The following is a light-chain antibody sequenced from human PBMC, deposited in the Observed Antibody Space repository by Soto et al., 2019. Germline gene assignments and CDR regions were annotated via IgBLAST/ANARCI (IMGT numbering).Light chain of an antibody. V-gene: IGLV2-14*01. J-gene: IGLJ2*01. Sequence: QSALTQPASVSGSPGQSITISCTGTSSDVGAYKYVSWYQQHPGKAPKVMIYEVSNRPSGVSNRFSGSKSGNTASLTISGLQAEDEADYYCSSYTSSNTLVFGGGTKLTVL. CDR1: SSDVGAYKY. CDR2: EVS. CDR3: SSYTSSNTLV.